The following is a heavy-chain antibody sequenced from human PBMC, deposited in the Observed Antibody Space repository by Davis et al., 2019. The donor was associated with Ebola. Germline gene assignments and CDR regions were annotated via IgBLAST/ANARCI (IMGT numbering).Heavy chain of an antibody. CDR2: TKQDGSEQ. V-gene: IGHV3-7*01. J-gene: IGHJ4*02. D-gene: IGHD3-9*01. CDR3: ASRRGGPQNGWDILAGYP. Sequence: GESLKISCAASGFIFTNYWMTWVRQVQGRGLEFMGNTKQDGSEQYYVDSVKGRFTISRDNAKNSLYLQMNSLRAEDTAVYYCASRRGGPQNGWDILAGYPWGQGTLVTVSS. CDR1: GFIFTNYW.